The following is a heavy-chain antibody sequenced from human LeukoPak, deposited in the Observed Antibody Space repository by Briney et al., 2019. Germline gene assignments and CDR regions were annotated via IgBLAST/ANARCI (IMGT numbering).Heavy chain of an antibody. CDR1: GDSVSSRSYY. J-gene: IGHJ4*02. CDR3: ARVSSSWSDY. V-gene: IGHV4-39*07. Sequence: PSETLSLTCTVSGDSVSSRSYYWGWIRHPPGKGLEWIGTIYYSGSTYYNPSLKSRVTISVDTSKNQFSLKLSSVTAADTAVYYCARVSSSWSDYWGQGTLVTVSS. CDR2: IYYSGST. D-gene: IGHD6-13*01.